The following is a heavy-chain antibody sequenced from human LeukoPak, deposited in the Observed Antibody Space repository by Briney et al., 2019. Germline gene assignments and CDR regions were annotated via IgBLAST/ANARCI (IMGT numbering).Heavy chain of an antibody. V-gene: IGHV3-23*01. D-gene: IGHD2-2*01. CDR2: LSGSGDTT. CDR1: GFAFRSFD. Sequence: PGGSLRLSCAASGFAFRSFDMSWVRQAPGKGLEWVSSLSGSGDTTYYADSVKGRFTISRDNSNNTLYLQMNSLRAEDTAVYYCAKDPVPAANWGQGTLVTVSS. J-gene: IGHJ4*02. CDR3: AKDPVPAAN.